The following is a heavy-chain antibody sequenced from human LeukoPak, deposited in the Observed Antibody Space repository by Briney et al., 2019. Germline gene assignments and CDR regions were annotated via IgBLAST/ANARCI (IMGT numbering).Heavy chain of an antibody. J-gene: IGHJ4*02. CDR3: ATLSRYYDNRDY. Sequence: ASVKVSCKASGYTFTSYDINWVRQATGQGLEWMGWMNPNSGNTGYAQKFQGRVTMTRNTSISTAYMELSSLRSEDTAVYYCATLSRYYDNRDYWGQGTLVTVSS. D-gene: IGHD3-22*01. V-gene: IGHV1-8*01. CDR1: GYTFTSYD. CDR2: MNPNSGNT.